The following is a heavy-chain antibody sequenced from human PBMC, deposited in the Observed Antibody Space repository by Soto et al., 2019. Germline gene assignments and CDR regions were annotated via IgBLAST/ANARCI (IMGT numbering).Heavy chain of an antibody. V-gene: IGHV3-30-3*01. CDR2: ISYDGSNK. CDR1: GFTFSSYA. Sequence: QVQLVESGGGVVQPGRSLRLSCAASGFTFSSYAMHWVRQAPGKGLEWVAVISYDGSNKYYADSVKGRFTISRDNSKNTLYLQMNSLRAEDTAVYYCARTSLGSGSYLNYWGQGTLVTVSS. CDR3: ARTSLGSGSYLNY. D-gene: IGHD3-10*01. J-gene: IGHJ4*02.